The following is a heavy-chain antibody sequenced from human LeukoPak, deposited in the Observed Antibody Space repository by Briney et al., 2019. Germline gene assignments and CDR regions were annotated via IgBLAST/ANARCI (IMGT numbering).Heavy chain of an antibody. V-gene: IGHV3-21*01. Sequence: GGSLRLSCAPSGFTLRSLSLNWFRQAQGKGLEWFSSISSSSSYIYYADSVKGRFTISRDNAKNSLYLQMNSLRAEDTAVYYCASRSGWYSDQGYWGQGTLVTVSS. J-gene: IGHJ4*02. CDR3: ASRSGWYSDQGY. D-gene: IGHD6-19*01. CDR2: ISSSSSYI. CDR1: GFTLRSLS.